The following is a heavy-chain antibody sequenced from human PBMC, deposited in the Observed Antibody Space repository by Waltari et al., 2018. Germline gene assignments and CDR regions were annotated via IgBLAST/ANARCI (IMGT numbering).Heavy chain of an antibody. Sequence: QLHLQESGPGLVKPSETLSLTCSVSGGSITNNRHYWGWIRQTPGKGLEWIATISYTGATYNNPSLKSRVTISGDTSKNQFSLKLTSVTAADTAVYYCATYIGASIGTAAFDVWGRGALVTVSS. D-gene: IGHD3-16*01. CDR2: ISYTGAT. V-gene: IGHV4-39*01. J-gene: IGHJ3*01. CDR1: GGSITNNRHY. CDR3: ATYIGASIGTAAFDV.